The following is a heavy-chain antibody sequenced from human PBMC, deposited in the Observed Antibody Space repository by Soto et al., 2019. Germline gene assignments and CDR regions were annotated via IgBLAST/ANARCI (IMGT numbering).Heavy chain of an antibody. J-gene: IGHJ4*02. D-gene: IGHD5-12*01. CDR2: IYYSGNT. Sequence: SETLSLTCTVSGGSISSSGYYWGWIRQPPGKGLEWIGSIYYSGNTYYNPSLKSRVTISVDTSKHQFSLELSSVTAADTAVYYCVTSDSDFDFDYWGQGTLVTVSS. CDR1: GGSISSSGYY. CDR3: VTSDSDFDFDY. V-gene: IGHV4-39*01.